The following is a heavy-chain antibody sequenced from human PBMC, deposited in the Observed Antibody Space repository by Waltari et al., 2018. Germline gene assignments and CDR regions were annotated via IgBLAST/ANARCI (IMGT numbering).Heavy chain of an antibody. J-gene: IGHJ5*02. D-gene: IGHD1-1*01. V-gene: IGHV1-2*02. CDR1: GYTFTHHY. Sequence: QVQLVQSEAEVQEPGTSLKVSCQSSGYTFTHHYIHWVRQAPGQGLEWMAWINTNSGDTKSSQKFQGRVTLTRDTSINTAFMQLTGLTSDDTALYYCTRGTGTSWFDTWGQGTLIIVAS. CDR2: INTNSGDT. CDR3: TRGTGTSWFDT.